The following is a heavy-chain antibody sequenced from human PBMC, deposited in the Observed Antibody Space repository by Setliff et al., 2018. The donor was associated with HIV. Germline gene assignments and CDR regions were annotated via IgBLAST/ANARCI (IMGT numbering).Heavy chain of an antibody. Sequence: SVKVSCKASGYTFTSYGINWVRQAPGQGLEWMGGMMTIFSTTNYARKFQGRVTITTDESTGTAYMELRSLRSDDTAVYYCARVPGDYGDNPIDYWGQGTLVTSPQ. CDR1: GYTFTSYG. CDR3: ARVPGDYGDNPIDY. J-gene: IGHJ4*02. CDR2: MMTIFSTT. V-gene: IGHV1-69*05. D-gene: IGHD4-17*01.